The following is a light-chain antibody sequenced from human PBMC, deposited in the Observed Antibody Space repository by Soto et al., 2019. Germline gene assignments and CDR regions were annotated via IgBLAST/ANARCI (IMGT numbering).Light chain of an antibody. Sequence: DIQMTQSPSTLSASVGDRVTITCRASQSISSWLAWYQQKPGKAPKLLIYDASSLESGVPSRFSGSGSGTEFTLTISSLQPDDFATYYCQQYNSYSARTFVQGTKVEIK. V-gene: IGKV1-5*01. J-gene: IGKJ1*01. CDR3: QQYNSYSART. CDR2: DAS. CDR1: QSISSW.